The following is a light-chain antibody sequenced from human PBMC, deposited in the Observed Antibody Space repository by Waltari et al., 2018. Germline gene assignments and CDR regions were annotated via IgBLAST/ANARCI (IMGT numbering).Light chain of an antibody. CDR1: QSVSSSY. J-gene: IGKJ1*01. CDR3: QQYGSLGA. CDR2: GAS. V-gene: IGKV3-20*01. Sequence: EIVLPQSPGTLSLSPGERATLSCRASQSVSSSYLAWYQQKPGQAPRLLIYGASSRATGIPDRFSGSGSGTDFTLTISRLEPEDFAVYYCQQYGSLGAFGQGTKVEIK.